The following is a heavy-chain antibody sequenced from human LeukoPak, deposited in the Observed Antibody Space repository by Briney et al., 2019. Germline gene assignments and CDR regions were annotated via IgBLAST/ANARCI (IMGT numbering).Heavy chain of an antibody. CDR1: GPTFNSYG. V-gene: IGHV3-30*18. D-gene: IGHD6-19*01. CDR2: ISYEASNK. J-gene: IGHJ4*02. CDR3: AKDPGGSGWNYFDY. Sequence: GGSLRLSRAASGPTFNSYGMHWVRQAPGKGLEWVAPISYEASNKYYAYCLKGRFTISRDNSKNTLYLQMNSLRAEDTAVYYCAKDPGGSGWNYFDYWGQGTLVPVSS.